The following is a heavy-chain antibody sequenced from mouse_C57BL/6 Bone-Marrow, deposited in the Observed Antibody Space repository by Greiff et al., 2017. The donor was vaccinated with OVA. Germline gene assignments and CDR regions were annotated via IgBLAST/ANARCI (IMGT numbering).Heavy chain of an antibody. D-gene: IGHD3-2*02. CDR1: GYTFTGYW. V-gene: IGHV1-9*01. Sequence: QVQLQQSGAELMKPGASVKLSCKATGYTFTGYWIEWVKQRPGHGLEWIGEILPGSGSTNYNEKFKGKATFTADTSSNTAYMQLSSLTTEDSAIYYCARRGSGYFAWFAYWGQGTLVTVSA. CDR2: ILPGSGST. J-gene: IGHJ3*01. CDR3: ARRGSGYFAWFAY.